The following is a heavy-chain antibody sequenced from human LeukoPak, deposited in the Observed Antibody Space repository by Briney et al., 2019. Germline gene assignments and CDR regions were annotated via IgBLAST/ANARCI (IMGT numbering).Heavy chain of an antibody. V-gene: IGHV4-34*01. CDR3: ARWAHAFDI. J-gene: IGHJ3*02. Sequence: KPSETLSLTCAVYGESFSGYYWSWIRQPPGKGLEWIGEINHSGSTNYNPSLKSRVTISVDTSKNQFSLKLSSVTAADTAVYYCARWAHAFDIWGQGTMVTVSS. CDR1: GESFSGYY. CDR2: INHSGST.